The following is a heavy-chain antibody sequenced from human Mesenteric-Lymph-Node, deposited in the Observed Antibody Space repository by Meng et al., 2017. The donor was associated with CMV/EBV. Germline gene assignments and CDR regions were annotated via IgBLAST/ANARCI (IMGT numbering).Heavy chain of an antibody. CDR1: GGTFSSYT. V-gene: IGHV1-69*16. D-gene: IGHD2-15*01. CDR2: IIPILGIA. Sequence: SVKVSCKASGGTFSSYTISWVRQAPGQGLEWMGRIIPILGIANYAQKFQGRVTITTDESTSTAYMELSSLRSEDTAVYYCARDRSLVALTGFDPWGQGTLVTVSS. CDR3: ARDRSLVALTGFDP. J-gene: IGHJ5*02.